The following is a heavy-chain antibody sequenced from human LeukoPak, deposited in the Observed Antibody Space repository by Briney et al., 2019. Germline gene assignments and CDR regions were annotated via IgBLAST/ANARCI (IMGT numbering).Heavy chain of an antibody. Sequence: PGGSLRLSCAASGFTFSSYGMHWVRQAPGKGLEWVAVISYDGSNKYYTDSVKGRFTISRDNSKKTLYLEMNSLRVEDTAVYYCARTGESHAFDIWGQGTMVTVSS. CDR2: ISYDGSNK. D-gene: IGHD1-26*01. J-gene: IGHJ3*02. V-gene: IGHV3-30*03. CDR1: GFTFSSYG. CDR3: ARTGESHAFDI.